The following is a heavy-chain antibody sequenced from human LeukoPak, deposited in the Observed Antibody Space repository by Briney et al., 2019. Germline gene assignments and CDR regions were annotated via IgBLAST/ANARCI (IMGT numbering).Heavy chain of an antibody. Sequence: GGSLRLSCAASGFTVSSNYMSWVRQAPGKGLEWVSVIYSGGSTYYADSVKGRFTISRDNSKNTLYLQMNSLRAEDTAVYYCARALVGYDFWSGYYLDYWGQGTLVTVSS. CDR3: ARALVGYDFWSGYYLDY. CDR1: GFTVSSNY. CDR2: IYSGGST. J-gene: IGHJ4*02. D-gene: IGHD3-3*01. V-gene: IGHV3-53*01.